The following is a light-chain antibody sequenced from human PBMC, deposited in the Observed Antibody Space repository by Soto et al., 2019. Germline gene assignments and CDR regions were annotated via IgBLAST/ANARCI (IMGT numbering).Light chain of an antibody. CDR3: QSYDSFNRV. CDR2: DVN. V-gene: IGLV6-57*04. CDR1: SGSIATNY. Sequence: NFMLTQPHSVSESPGKTVTISCSRSSGSIATNYVQWYQQRPGSAPTTVIYDVNQRPSGVPDRFSGSIDSFSNSASLTISGLKAEDEADYYCQSYDSFNRVFGGGTKLTVL. J-gene: IGLJ3*02.